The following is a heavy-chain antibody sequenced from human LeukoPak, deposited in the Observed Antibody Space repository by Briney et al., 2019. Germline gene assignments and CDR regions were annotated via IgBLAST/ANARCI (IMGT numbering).Heavy chain of an antibody. Sequence: GGSLRLSCAASGFTFSSYEMNWVRQAPGKGLEWVSYISSSGSTIYYADSVKGRFTISRDNAKNSLYLQMNSLRAEDTAVYYCARDSGPEYYDILTGYSYYYYMDVWGKGTTVTISS. J-gene: IGHJ6*03. CDR3: ARDSGPEYYDILTGYSYYYYMDV. CDR1: GFTFSSYE. CDR2: ISSSGSTI. D-gene: IGHD3-9*01. V-gene: IGHV3-48*03.